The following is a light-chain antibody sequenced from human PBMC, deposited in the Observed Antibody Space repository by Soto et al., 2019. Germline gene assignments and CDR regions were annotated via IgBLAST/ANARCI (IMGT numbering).Light chain of an antibody. J-gene: IGKJ2*01. V-gene: IGKV3-15*01. CDR1: QHVSSN. CDR2: RAS. CDR3: QQYNNWPYT. Sequence: EIVLTQSPATLSVSPGGSATLSCRASQHVSSNFAWYRQKPGQAPTMLIYRASTRATGIPARFSGSGSGTEFTLTISSLQSEDFAVYYCQQYNNWPYTFGQGTKLEIK.